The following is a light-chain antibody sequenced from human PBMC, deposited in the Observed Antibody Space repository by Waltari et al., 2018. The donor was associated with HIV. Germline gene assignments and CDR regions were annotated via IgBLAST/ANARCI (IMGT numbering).Light chain of an antibody. J-gene: IGLJ2*01. CDR1: SSNIGSNT. CDR2: RNH. V-gene: IGLV1-44*01. CDR3: QSYDNTLSGSAV. Sequence: QSVLTQPPSASGTPGQRVTISCSGSSSNIGSNTVNWYQQFPGTAPKLLIYRNHNQPSGVPDRFSGSKSGTSASLAITGLQSEDEADYYCQSYDNTLSGSAVFGGGTKLTVL.